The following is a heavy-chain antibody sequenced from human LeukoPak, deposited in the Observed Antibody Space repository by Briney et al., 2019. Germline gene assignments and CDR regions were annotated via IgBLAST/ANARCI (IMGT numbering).Heavy chain of an antibody. D-gene: IGHD2-21*01. V-gene: IGHV3-30*18. Sequence: PGRSLRLSCAASGFTFSSYGMPWVRQAPGKGLEWVAVISYDGSNKYYADSVKGRFTISRDNSKNTLYLQMNSLRAEDTAVYYCAKDVISWGQGTLVTVSS. CDR2: ISYDGSNK. CDR3: AKDVIS. CDR1: GFTFSSYG. J-gene: IGHJ4*02.